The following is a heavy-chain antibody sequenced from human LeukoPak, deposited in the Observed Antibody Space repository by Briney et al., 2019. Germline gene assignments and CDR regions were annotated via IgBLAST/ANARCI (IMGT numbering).Heavy chain of an antibody. CDR3: ARVNLDYGDYVVSNWFDP. D-gene: IGHD4-17*01. Sequence: WASVKVSCKASGYTFTSYDINWVRQATGQGLEWMGWMNPNSGNTGYAQKFQGRVTITRNTSISTAYMELSSLRSEDTAVYYCARVNLDYGDYVVSNWFDPWGQGTLVTVSS. CDR1: GYTFTSYD. J-gene: IGHJ5*02. CDR2: MNPNSGNT. V-gene: IGHV1-8*03.